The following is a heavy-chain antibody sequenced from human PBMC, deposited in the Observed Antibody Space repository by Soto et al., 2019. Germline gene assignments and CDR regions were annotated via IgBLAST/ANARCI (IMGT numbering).Heavy chain of an antibody. Sequence: EVQLLESGGGLVQPGGSLRLSCAASGFTFSNYAMSWVRQAPGKGLEWVSGISGRGGSSYYADSVKGRLTISTDNSNHTLYLQLNSLGAEDTPVYYCAHNFAVDCHSVLFPWGQGTLVIVSS. V-gene: IGHV3-23*01. J-gene: IGHJ5*02. CDR2: ISGRGGSS. D-gene: IGHD2-21*02. CDR1: GFTFSNYA. CDR3: AHNFAVDCHSVLFP.